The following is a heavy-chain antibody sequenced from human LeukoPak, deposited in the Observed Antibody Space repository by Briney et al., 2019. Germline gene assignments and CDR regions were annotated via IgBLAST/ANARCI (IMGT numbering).Heavy chain of an antibody. CDR1: GGTFSSYA. J-gene: IGHJ3*02. Sequence: GSSVKVSCKASGGTFSSYAISWVRQAPGQGLEWMGGISAYNGNTNYAQKLQGRVTMTTDTSTSTAYMELRSLRSDDTAVYYCARDPSWGLGAFDIWGQGTMVTVSS. CDR3: ARDPSWGLGAFDI. D-gene: IGHD7-27*01. V-gene: IGHV1-18*01. CDR2: ISAYNGNT.